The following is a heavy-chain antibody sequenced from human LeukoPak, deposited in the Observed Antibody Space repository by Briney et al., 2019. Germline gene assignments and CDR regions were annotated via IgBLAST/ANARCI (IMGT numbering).Heavy chain of an antibody. D-gene: IGHD4-17*01. CDR2: IYHSGST. CDR1: GGSITSPNW. CDR3: ASSSGDYALDG. Sequence: SETLSLTCGVSGGSITSPNWWSWVRQPAGKGLEWIGEIYHSGSTNYNPSLKSRVTMSVDKSKNQFSLKLSSVTAADTAVYYCASSSGDYALDGWGQGALVTVSS. V-gene: IGHV4-4*02. J-gene: IGHJ4*02.